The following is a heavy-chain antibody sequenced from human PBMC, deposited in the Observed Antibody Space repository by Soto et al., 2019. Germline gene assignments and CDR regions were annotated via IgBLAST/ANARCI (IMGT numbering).Heavy chain of an antibody. Sequence: GGSLRLSCAASGFTFSSYGMHWVRQAPGKGLEWVAVIWYDGSNKYYADSVKGRFTISRDNSKNTLYLQMNSLRAEDTAVYYCARESGDYYFDYWGQGTLVTVSS. J-gene: IGHJ4*02. CDR1: GFTFSSYG. V-gene: IGHV3-33*01. CDR2: IWYDGSNK. D-gene: IGHD4-17*01. CDR3: ARESGDYYFDY.